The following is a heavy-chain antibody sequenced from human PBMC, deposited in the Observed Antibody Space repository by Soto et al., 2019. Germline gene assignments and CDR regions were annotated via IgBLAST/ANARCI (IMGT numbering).Heavy chain of an antibody. CDR1: GFTLRDYP. Sequence: LRLSCTASGFTLRDYPMSWFRRAPGKGLEWVAYIRTATYGGTTEYAASVKDRFTISRDDSESVASLQMNSLKTEDTAVYYCTRAIRLSGDAFDIWGQGTMVTVSS. CDR2: IRTATYGGTT. J-gene: IGHJ3*02. D-gene: IGHD3-3*01. CDR3: TRAIRLSGDAFDI. V-gene: IGHV3-49*02.